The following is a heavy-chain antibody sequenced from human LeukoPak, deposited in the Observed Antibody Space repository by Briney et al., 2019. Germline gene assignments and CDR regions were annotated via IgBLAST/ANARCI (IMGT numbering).Heavy chain of an antibody. Sequence: QPGGSLGLSCAASGFTFRNYVIHWVRHAPGRGLEWVAVTSSDLNVKLYADSVKGRFTISRDNSRSTLYLQMNSLRPEDTAIYYCAREGYYGSGSPPSLYFDYWGQGTLVTVSS. V-gene: IGHV3-30-3*01. D-gene: IGHD3-10*01. CDR2: TSSDLNVK. CDR3: AREGYYGSGSPPSLYFDY. CDR1: GFTFRNYV. J-gene: IGHJ4*02.